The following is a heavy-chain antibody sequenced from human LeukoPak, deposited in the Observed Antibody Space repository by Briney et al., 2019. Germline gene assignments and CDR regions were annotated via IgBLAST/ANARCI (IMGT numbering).Heavy chain of an antibody. Sequence: GGSLRLSCAASGFTFDDYAMHWVRQAPGKGLEWVSGITWNSGTIDYADSVKGRFTISRDNSKNSLFLQMKSLRAEETALYYCVKDIMMITFGGAFDYWGQGTLVTVSS. CDR1: GFTFDDYA. CDR2: ITWNSGTI. J-gene: IGHJ4*02. D-gene: IGHD3-16*01. V-gene: IGHV3-9*01. CDR3: VKDIMMITFGGAFDY.